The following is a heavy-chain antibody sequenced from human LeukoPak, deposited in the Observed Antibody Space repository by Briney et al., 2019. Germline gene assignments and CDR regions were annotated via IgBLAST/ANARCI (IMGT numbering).Heavy chain of an antibody. Sequence: GGSLRLSCAASGFTFSGSALHWVRQASGKGLEWLGRIRSKANSYATAYGASVEGRFTISRDDSKNTAYLQMNSLITEDTAVYFCTALGIAAAGMDYWGQGTLVTVSS. D-gene: IGHD6-13*01. V-gene: IGHV3-73*01. CDR1: GFTFSGSA. J-gene: IGHJ4*02. CDR3: TALGIAAAGMDY. CDR2: IRSKANSYAT.